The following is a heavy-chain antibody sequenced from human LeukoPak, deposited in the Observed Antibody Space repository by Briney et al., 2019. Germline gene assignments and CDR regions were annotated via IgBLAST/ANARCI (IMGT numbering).Heavy chain of an antibody. Sequence: SETLSLTCTVSGGSISSYYWSWIRQPPGKGLEWIGYIYYSGSTNYNPSLKSRVTISVDTSKNQFSLKLSSVTAADTAVYYCARARDTAMVDDAFDIWGQGTMVTVSS. D-gene: IGHD5-18*01. CDR3: ARARDTAMVDDAFDI. V-gene: IGHV4-59*08. CDR1: GGSISSYY. CDR2: IYYSGST. J-gene: IGHJ3*02.